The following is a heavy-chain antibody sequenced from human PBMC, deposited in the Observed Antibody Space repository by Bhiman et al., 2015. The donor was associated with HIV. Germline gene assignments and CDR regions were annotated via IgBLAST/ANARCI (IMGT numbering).Heavy chain of an antibody. J-gene: IGHJ4*02. CDR1: GFTFSNAW. Sequence: EVQLVESGGGLVKPGGSLRLSCAASGFTFSNAWMSWVRQAPGKGLEWVGRIKSKTDGGTTDYAAPVKGRFTISRDDSKNTLYLQMNSLKTEDTAVYYCTTDLGVGGYYGTCWGQGTLVDRLL. CDR2: IKSKTDGGTT. CDR3: TTDLGVGGYYGTC. D-gene: IGHD3-22*01. V-gene: IGHV3-15*01.